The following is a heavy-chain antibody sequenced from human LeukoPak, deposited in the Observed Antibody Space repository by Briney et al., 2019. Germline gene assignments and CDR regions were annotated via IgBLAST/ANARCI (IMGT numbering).Heavy chain of an antibody. CDR2: ISSSSSYI. CDR1: GFTFSSYS. CDR3: ARSSGSYRPMGY. V-gene: IGHV3-21*01. Sequence: PGGSLRLSCAASGFTFSSYSMNWVRQAPGKGLEWVSSISSSSSYIYYADSVKGRFTISRDNAKNSLYLQMNSLRAEDTAVYYCARSSGSYRPMGYWGQGTLVTVSS. D-gene: IGHD3-22*01. J-gene: IGHJ4*02.